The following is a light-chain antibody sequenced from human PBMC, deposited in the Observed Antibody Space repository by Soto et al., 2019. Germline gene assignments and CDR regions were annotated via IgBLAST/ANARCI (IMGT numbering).Light chain of an antibody. J-gene: IGKJ1*01. CDR1: QSINTY. Sequence: IQLTQSPSSLSASVGYRVTITCRASQSINTYLNWYQHRPGKAPRLLIYAASSLESGVPSRFSGSASGTDFTLTISSLQPEDFATYYCQQGYTTPLTFGQGTKVDIK. CDR3: QQGYTTPLT. V-gene: IGKV1-39*01. CDR2: AAS.